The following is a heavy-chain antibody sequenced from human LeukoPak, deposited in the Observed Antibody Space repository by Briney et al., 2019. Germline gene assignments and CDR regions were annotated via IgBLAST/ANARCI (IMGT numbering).Heavy chain of an antibody. D-gene: IGHD1-26*01. CDR1: GYTFTSYY. CDR2: INPSEADT. V-gene: IGHV1-46*01. J-gene: IGHJ4*02. Sequence: ASVKVSCKASGYTFTSYYMHWVRQAPGQGLEWIGIINPSEADTAYAQKFQGRVTVTMDTSTSTVYMELSSLRSEDTAVYYCARGGVVGAYLDYWGQGTLVTVSS. CDR3: ARGGVVGAYLDY.